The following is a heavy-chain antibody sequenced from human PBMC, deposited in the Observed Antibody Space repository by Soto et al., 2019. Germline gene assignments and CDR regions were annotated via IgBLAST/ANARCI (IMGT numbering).Heavy chain of an antibody. D-gene: IGHD3-16*01. CDR3: AAAGLRLGELLETDY. CDR2: IVVGSGNT. V-gene: IGHV1-58*01. J-gene: IGHJ4*02. Sequence: SVKVSCKASGFTFTSSAVQWVRQARGQRLEWIGWIVVGSGNTNYAQKFQERVTITRDMSTSTAYMELSSLSSEDTAVYYCAAAGLRLGELLETDYWGQGTLVTVSS. CDR1: GFTFTSSA.